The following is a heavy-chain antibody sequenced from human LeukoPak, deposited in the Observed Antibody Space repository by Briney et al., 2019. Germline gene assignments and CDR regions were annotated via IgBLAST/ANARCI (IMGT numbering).Heavy chain of an antibody. J-gene: IGHJ3*02. V-gene: IGHV4-4*07. CDR3: ARGYVVIASHDAFDI. CDR1: GGSISSYY. Sequence: SETLSLTCTVSGGSISSYYWSWIRRPAGKGLEWIGRIYTSGSTNYNPSLKSRVTISVDTSKNQFSLKLSSVTAADTAVYYCARGYVVIASHDAFDIWGQGTMVTVSS. D-gene: IGHD2-21*01. CDR2: IYTSGST.